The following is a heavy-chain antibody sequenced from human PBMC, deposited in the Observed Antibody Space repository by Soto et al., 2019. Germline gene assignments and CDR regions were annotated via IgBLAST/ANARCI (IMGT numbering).Heavy chain of an antibody. J-gene: IGHJ4*02. CDR1: GGTSSSYA. CDR3: ARGGAAAGTHPYY. V-gene: IGHV1-69*13. Sequence: ASVKVSCKASGGTSSSYAISWVRQAPGQGLEWMGGIIPIFGTANYAQKFQGRVTITADESTSTAYMELSSLRSEDTAVYYCARGGAAAGTHPYYWGQGTLVTVSS. D-gene: IGHD6-13*01. CDR2: IIPIFGTA.